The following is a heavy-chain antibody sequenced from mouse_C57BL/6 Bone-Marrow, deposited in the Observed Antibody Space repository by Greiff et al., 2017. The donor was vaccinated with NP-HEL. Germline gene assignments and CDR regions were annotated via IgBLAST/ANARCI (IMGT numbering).Heavy chain of an antibody. V-gene: IGHV5-4*01. Sequence: EVQGVESGGGLVKPGGSLKLSCAASGFTFSSYAMSWVRQTPEKRLEWVATISDGGSYTYYPDNVKGRFTISRDNAKNNLYLQMSHLKSEDTAMYYCARDSGVTTFDYWGQGTTLTVSS. CDR2: ISDGGSYT. CDR1: GFTFSSYA. D-gene: IGHD2-2*01. CDR3: ARDSGVTTFDY. J-gene: IGHJ2*01.